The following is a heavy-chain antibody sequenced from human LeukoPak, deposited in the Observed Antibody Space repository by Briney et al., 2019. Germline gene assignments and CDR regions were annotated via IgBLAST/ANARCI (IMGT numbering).Heavy chain of an antibody. J-gene: IGHJ3*02. CDR2: IYPDDFDT. CDR1: GYSFTTYW. Sequence: GESLKISCKSSGYSFTTYWIGWVRQMPGKGLEWMGIIYPDDFDTRYSPSFQGQVTISADKSITTAYLQWSSLKASDTAVYYCARAIVGGTTGTFDIWGQGTTVTVSS. D-gene: IGHD1-26*01. CDR3: ARAIVGGTTGTFDI. V-gene: IGHV5-51*01.